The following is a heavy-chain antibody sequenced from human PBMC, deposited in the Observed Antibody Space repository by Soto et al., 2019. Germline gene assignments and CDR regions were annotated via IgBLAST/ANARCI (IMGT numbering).Heavy chain of an antibody. D-gene: IGHD4-17*01. Sequence: QVQLVQSEAEVRKPGASVKVSCKASGYSFTTHGISWVRRAPGHGLEWMGWISAYNGDTHYVQRFQGRLTMTTDTPTSTAYMELRSLTSDDTAVYYCARDPPFSGILRGTPLMDVWGQGTTVTVSS. CDR1: GYSFTTHG. CDR3: ARDPPFSGILRGTPLMDV. J-gene: IGHJ6*02. V-gene: IGHV1-18*04. CDR2: ISAYNGDT.